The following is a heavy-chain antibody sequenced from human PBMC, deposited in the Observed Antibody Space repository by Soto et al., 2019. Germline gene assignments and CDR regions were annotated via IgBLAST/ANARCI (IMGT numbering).Heavy chain of an antibody. D-gene: IGHD5-12*01. CDR2: ISAYNGNT. CDR3: ARVATMEYYFDY. CDR1: GYTFTSYG. J-gene: IGHJ4*02. Sequence: ASLKVSCKASGYTFTSYGISWVRQAPGQGLEWMGWISAYNGNTNYAQKLQGRVTMTTDTSTSTAYMELRSLRSDDTAVYYCARVATMEYYFDYWGQGTLVTVSS. V-gene: IGHV1-18*01.